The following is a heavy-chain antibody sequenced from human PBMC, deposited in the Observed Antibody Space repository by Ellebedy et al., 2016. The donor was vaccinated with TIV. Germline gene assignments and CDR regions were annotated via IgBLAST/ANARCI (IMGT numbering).Heavy chain of an antibody. CDR1: GYTFTNYG. CDR3: VTRLHNGVTY. CDR2: IRAYNPNR. D-gene: IGHD2-21*02. J-gene: IGHJ4*02. Sequence: AASVKVSCKASGYTFTNYGISWVRQAPGHGLEWMGWIRAYNPNRKYAQKLQGRVTMTTDTSTSTAYMELRSLRYDDTAVYYCVTRLHNGVTYWGQGTRVTVSS. V-gene: IGHV1-18*01.